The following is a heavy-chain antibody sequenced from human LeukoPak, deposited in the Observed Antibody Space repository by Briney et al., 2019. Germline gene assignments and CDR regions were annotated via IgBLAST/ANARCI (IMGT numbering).Heavy chain of an antibody. D-gene: IGHD6-6*01. Sequence: PSETLSLACTVSGGSISSHYWSWIRQPPGKGLEWIGYIYYSGSTNYNPSLKSRVTISVDTSKNQFSLKLSSVTAADTAVYYCARGGIAARELDPWGQGTLVTVSS. CDR3: ARGGIAARELDP. J-gene: IGHJ5*02. CDR1: GGSISSHY. V-gene: IGHV4-59*11. CDR2: IYYSGST.